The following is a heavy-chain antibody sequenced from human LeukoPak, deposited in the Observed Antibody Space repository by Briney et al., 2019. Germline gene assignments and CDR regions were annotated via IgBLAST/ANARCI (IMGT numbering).Heavy chain of an antibody. Sequence: GGSLRLSCAASGFTFSSYAMHWVSQAPGKGLEWVAVISYDGSNKYYADSVKGRFTISRDNSKNTLYLQMNSLRAEDTAVYYCARDVVEYSYGPTNPDYWGQGTLVTVSS. CDR2: ISYDGSNK. J-gene: IGHJ4*02. V-gene: IGHV3-30-3*01. CDR1: GFTFSSYA. CDR3: ARDVVEYSYGPTNPDY. D-gene: IGHD5-18*01.